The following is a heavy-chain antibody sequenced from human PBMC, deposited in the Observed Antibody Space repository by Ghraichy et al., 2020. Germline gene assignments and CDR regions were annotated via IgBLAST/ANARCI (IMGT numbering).Heavy chain of an antibody. CDR1: GGSISSYY. D-gene: IGHD3-3*01. V-gene: IGHV4-59*08. CDR3: AGNSAVTIFGVLPGMDV. Sequence: SETLSLTSTVSGGSISSYYWSWIRQPPGKGLEWIGYIYYSGSNNYNPSLKSRVTISLDTSKNQFSLKLSSVTVADTAVYYCAGNSAVTIFGVLPGMDVWGQGTTATVSS. J-gene: IGHJ6*02. CDR2: IYYSGSN.